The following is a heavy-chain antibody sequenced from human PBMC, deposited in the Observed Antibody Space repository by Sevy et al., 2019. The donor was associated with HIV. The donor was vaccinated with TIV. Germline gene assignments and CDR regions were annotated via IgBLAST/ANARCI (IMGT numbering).Heavy chain of an antibody. CDR2: INPSGGST. V-gene: IGHV1-46*01. J-gene: IGHJ4*02. CDR3: ARERPARFAVRGVTGIDY. CDR1: GYTFTSYY. D-gene: IGHD3-10*01. Sequence: ASVTVSCKASGYTFTSYYMHWVRQAPGQGLEWMGIINPSGGSTSYAQKFQGRVTMTRDTSTSTVYMELSSLRSEDTAVYYCARERPARFAVRGVTGIDYWGQGTLVTVSS.